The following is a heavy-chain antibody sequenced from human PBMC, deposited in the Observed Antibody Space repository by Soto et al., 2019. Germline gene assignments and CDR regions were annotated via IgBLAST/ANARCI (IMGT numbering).Heavy chain of an antibody. Sequence: ASVKVSCKASGYTFTGYYMHWVRQAPGQGLEWMGWINPNSGGTNYAQKFQGRVTMTRDTSISTAYMELSRLRSDDTAVYYCAREYDSSGYYYGPLYYGMGVWGQGTTVTVSS. CDR1: GYTFTGYY. CDR2: INPNSGGT. V-gene: IGHV1-2*02. CDR3: AREYDSSGYYYGPLYYGMGV. D-gene: IGHD3-22*01. J-gene: IGHJ6*02.